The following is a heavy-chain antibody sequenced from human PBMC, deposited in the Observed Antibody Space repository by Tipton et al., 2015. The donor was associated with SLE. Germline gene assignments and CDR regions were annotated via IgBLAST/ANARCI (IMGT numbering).Heavy chain of an antibody. V-gene: IGHV1-69*01. D-gene: IGHD2-21*01. J-gene: IGHJ6*02. CDR1: GYTFTGYY. CDR3: ARAGIGPKGGMDV. Sequence: QVQLVQSGAEVKKPGASVKVSCKASGYTFTGYYMHWVRQAPGQGLEWMGGIIPIFGTANYAQKFQGRVTITADESTSTAYMELSSLRSEDTAVYYCARAGIGPKGGMDVWGQGTTVTVSS. CDR2: IIPIFGTA.